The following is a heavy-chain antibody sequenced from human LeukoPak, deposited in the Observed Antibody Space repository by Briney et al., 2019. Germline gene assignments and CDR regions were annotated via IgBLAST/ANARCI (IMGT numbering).Heavy chain of an antibody. V-gene: IGHV3-30*19. D-gene: IGHD5-12*01. CDR3: AREGGYDYPYYFDY. Sequence: GGSLRLSCKASGFTFSSHGMNWVRQAPGKGLEWVAVISYDGSNKYYADSVKGRFTISRDNSKNTLYLQMNSLRAEDTAVYYCAREGGYDYPYYFDYWGQGTLVTVSS. CDR1: GFTFSSHG. J-gene: IGHJ4*02. CDR2: ISYDGSNK.